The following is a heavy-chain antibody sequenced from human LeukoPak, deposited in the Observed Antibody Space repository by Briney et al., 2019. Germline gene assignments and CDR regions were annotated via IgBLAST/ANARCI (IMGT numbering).Heavy chain of an antibody. Sequence: PGESLKISCKGSGYSFTSYWIGWVRQMPGKGLEWMGIIHPGGSDTRYSPSFQGQVTISADKSISTAYLQWSSLKASDTAMYYCARGVPDNLVVPAAPPHGMDVWGQGTTVTVSS. CDR3: ARGVPDNLVVPAAPPHGMDV. D-gene: IGHD2-2*01. J-gene: IGHJ6*02. CDR1: GYSFTSYW. CDR2: IHPGGSDT. V-gene: IGHV5-51*01.